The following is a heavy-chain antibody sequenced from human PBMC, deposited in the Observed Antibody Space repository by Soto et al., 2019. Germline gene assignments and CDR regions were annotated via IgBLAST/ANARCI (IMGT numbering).Heavy chain of an antibody. CDR1: GDTFTSSG. D-gene: IGHD6-13*01. Sequence: ASVKVSCKASGDTFTSSGISWVRQAPGQGLEWMGWISAYNGNTNYAQKLQGRVTMTTDTSTSTAYMELRSLRSDDTAVYYCARVASYSSSWYGPYYYYGMDVWGQGTTVTVSS. V-gene: IGHV1-18*04. CDR2: ISAYNGNT. J-gene: IGHJ6*02. CDR3: ARVASYSSSWYGPYYYYGMDV.